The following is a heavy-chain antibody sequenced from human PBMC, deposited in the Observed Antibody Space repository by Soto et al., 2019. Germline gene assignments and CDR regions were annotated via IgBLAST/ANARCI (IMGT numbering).Heavy chain of an antibody. CDR2: ISSSSSYI. J-gene: IGHJ3*02. CDR3: SLAPIVVADAFDI. V-gene: IGHV3-21*01. CDR1: GFTCSSYS. Sequence: GGSLRLSCAASGFTCSSYSMNWGRQAPGRGLEWVSSISSSSSYIYYADSVKGRFTISRDNAKNSLYLQMNSLRAEDTAVYYCSLAPIVVADAFDIWGKATMVTVSS. D-gene: IGHD3-22*01.